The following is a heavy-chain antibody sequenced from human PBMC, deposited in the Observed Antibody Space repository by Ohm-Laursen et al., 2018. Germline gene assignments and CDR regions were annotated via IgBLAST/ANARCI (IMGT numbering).Heavy chain of an antibody. D-gene: IGHD6-19*01. CDR1: GGSISSYY. V-gene: IGHV4-59*12. Sequence: SETLSLTCTVSGGSISSYYWSWIRQPPGKGLEWVGYIYYSGSTTYNPSLKSRVTISVDTSKNQFSLKLSLVTAADTAVYYCAKEADSSGWYVDYWGPGTLVTVSS. CDR3: AKEADSSGWYVDY. CDR2: IYYSGST. J-gene: IGHJ4*02.